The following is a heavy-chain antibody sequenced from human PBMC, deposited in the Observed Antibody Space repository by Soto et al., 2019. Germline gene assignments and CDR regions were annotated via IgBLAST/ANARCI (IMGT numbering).Heavy chain of an antibody. V-gene: IGHV4-30-4*01. J-gene: IGHJ5*01. CDR1: GGTISSSDYY. CDR3: ARVSYCAVDCYDKINWFDP. CDR2: IYYNGTA. D-gene: IGHD2-21*02. Sequence: PSETLSLTCSVSGGTISSSDYYWSWIRQPPGRGLEWIGYIYYNGTANYNPSLRSRVAISMDMSENHFSLKLTAVAAADTAVYYCARVSYCAVDCYDKINWFDPWGQGTLVTVSS.